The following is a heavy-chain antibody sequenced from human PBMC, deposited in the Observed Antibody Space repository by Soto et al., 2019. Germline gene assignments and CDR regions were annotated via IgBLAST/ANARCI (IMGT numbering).Heavy chain of an antibody. J-gene: IGHJ5*02. D-gene: IGHD2-2*02. CDR2: ISSSSSTI. CDR3: ERDRYCSSTSCYKGWFDP. Sequence: GGSLRLSCAASGFTFSSYSMNWVRQAPGKGLEWVSYISSSSSTIYYADSVKGRFTISRDDAKNSLYLQMNSLRDEDTAVYYCERDRYCSSTSCYKGWFDPRGPGTPVTV. V-gene: IGHV3-48*02. CDR1: GFTFSSYS.